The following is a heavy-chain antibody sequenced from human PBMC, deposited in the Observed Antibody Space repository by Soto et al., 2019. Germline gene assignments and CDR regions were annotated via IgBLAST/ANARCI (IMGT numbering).Heavy chain of an antibody. J-gene: IGHJ4*02. V-gene: IGHV3-23*01. Sequence: AGGSLRLSCAASGFTFSNYAMSWVRQAPGKGLEWVSAISGSGGSTYYADSVKGRFTISRDNSKNTLYLQMNSLRAEDTAVYYCARGTYYYDSSGYYPRWGQGTLVTVSS. D-gene: IGHD3-22*01. CDR2: ISGSGGST. CDR3: ARGTYYYDSSGYYPR. CDR1: GFTFSNYA.